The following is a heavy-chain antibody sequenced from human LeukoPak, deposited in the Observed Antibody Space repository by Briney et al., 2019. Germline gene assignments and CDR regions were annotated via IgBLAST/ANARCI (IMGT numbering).Heavy chain of an antibody. CDR1: GFTFSSYG. J-gene: IGHJ4*02. V-gene: IGHV3-30*18. D-gene: IGHD2/OR15-2a*01. CDR2: ISYDGSNK. CDR3: AKEILSSMAFDY. Sequence: GRSLRLSCAASGFTFSSYGMHWVRQAPGKGLEWVAVISYDGSNKYYADSVKGRFTISRDNSKNTLYPQMNSLRAEDTAVYYCAKEILSSMAFDYWGQGTLVTVSS.